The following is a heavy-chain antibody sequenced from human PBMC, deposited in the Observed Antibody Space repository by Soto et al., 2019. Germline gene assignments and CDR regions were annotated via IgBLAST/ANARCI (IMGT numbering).Heavy chain of an antibody. CDR3: ARDSDCHSTSCFFPPHV. CDR2: ISGGGSYI. D-gene: IGHD2-2*01. Sequence: QFVESGGGLVKPGGSLRLSRSASGFTFSDETMSWVRQVPGKGLEWVSGISGGGSYIFYADSVQGRFSISRDNAKNSLFLEMNSLRVEDTAVYYCARDSDCHSTSCFFPPHVWGQGTTVTVSS. J-gene: IGHJ6*02. V-gene: IGHV3-21*06. CDR1: GFTFSDET.